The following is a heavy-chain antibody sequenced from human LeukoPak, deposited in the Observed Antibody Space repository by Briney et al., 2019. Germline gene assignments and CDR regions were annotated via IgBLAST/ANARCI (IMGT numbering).Heavy chain of an antibody. Sequence: SETLSLTCTVSGGSISSYYWSWIRQPPGKGLEWIGYIYYSGSTNYNPSLKCRVTISVDTSKNQFSLKLSSVTAADTAVYYCARDVYDSSGYYPDYWGQGTLVTVSS. CDR3: ARDVYDSSGYYPDY. CDR1: GGSISSYY. D-gene: IGHD3-22*01. J-gene: IGHJ4*02. CDR2: IYYSGST. V-gene: IGHV4-59*12.